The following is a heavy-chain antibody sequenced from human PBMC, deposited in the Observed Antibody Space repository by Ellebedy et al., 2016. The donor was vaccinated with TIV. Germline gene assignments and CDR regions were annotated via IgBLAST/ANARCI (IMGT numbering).Heavy chain of an antibody. D-gene: IGHD3-10*01. CDR2: INHSGST. Sequence: SETLSLXXAVYGGSFSGYYWSWIRQPPGKGLEWIGEINHSGSTNYNPSLKSRVTISVDTSKNQFSLKLSSVTAADRAVYYCVRGAGGGSDYWGQGTLVTVSS. CDR1: GGSFSGYY. J-gene: IGHJ4*02. V-gene: IGHV4-34*01. CDR3: VRGAGGGSDY.